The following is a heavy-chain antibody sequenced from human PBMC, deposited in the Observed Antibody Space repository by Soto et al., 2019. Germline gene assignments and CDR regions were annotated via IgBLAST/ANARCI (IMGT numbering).Heavy chain of an antibody. D-gene: IGHD6-19*01. J-gene: IGHJ4*02. CDR2: IYYSGST. CDR1: GGSVSSGSYY. CDR3: AREVRRQQWPPQGRGFDY. V-gene: IGHV4-61*01. Sequence: PSETLSLTCTVSGGSVSSGSYYWSWIRQPPGKGLEWIGYIYYSGSTNYNPSLKSRVTISVDTSKNQFSLKLSSVTAADTAVYYCAREVRRQQWPPQGRGFDYWGQGTLVTVSS.